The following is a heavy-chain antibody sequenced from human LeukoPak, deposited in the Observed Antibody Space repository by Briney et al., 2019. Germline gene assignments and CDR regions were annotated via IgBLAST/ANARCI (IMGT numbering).Heavy chain of an antibody. D-gene: IGHD5-24*01. Sequence: GGSLRLSCAASGFTFSSYAMSWVRQAPGKGLEWVSAISGSGGSTYYADSVKGRFTISRDNSKNTLYLQMNSLRAEDTAVYYCATQRWLRRTLDYGGQGTLVTVSS. CDR1: GFTFSSYA. CDR3: ATQRWLRRTLDY. CDR2: ISGSGGST. V-gene: IGHV3-23*01. J-gene: IGHJ4*02.